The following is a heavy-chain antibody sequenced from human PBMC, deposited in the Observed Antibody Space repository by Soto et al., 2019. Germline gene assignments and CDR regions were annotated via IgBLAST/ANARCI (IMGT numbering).Heavy chain of an antibody. CDR3: ARGFYGDCQFDY. V-gene: IGHV4-31*03. Sequence: QVQLQESGPGLVKPSQTLSLTCTVSGGSISSGGYYWSWIRQHPGKGLEWIGYIYYRGSTYYNPSLKSRVTISVDTSKNQFSLKLSSVTAADTAVYYCARGFYGDCQFDYWGQGTLVTVSS. CDR1: GGSISSGGYY. J-gene: IGHJ4*02. D-gene: IGHD4-17*01. CDR2: IYYRGST.